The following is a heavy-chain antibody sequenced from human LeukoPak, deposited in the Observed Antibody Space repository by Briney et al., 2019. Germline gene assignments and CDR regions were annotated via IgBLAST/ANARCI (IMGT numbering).Heavy chain of an antibody. D-gene: IGHD6-13*01. CDR1: GFTFSNYW. CDR3: ARGYRYVVY. J-gene: IGHJ4*02. V-gene: IGHV3-7*03. CDR2: INQDGSGK. Sequence: GGSLRLSCAASGFTFSNYWMHWVRQAPGKGLEWVANINQDGSGKDYVDSLKGRFTISRDNTKNSLYLQMNSLRAEDTAVYYCARGYRYVVYWGQGTLVTVSS.